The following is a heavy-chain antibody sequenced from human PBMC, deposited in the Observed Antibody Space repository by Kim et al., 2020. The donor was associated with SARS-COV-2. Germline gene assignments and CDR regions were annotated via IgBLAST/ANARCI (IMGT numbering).Heavy chain of an antibody. D-gene: IGHD2-2*01. CDR1: GGSFSGYY. CDR3: ARGQGPAARRGWFDP. CDR2: INHSGST. J-gene: IGHJ5*02. Sequence: SETLSLTCAVYGGSFSGYYWSWIRQPPGKGLEWIGEINHSGSTNYNPSLKSRVTISVDTSKNQFSLKLSSVTAADTAVYYCARGQGPAARRGWFDPWGQGTLVTVSS. V-gene: IGHV4-34*01.